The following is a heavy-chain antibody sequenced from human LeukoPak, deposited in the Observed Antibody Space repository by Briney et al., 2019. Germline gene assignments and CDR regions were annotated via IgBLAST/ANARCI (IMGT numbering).Heavy chain of an antibody. J-gene: IGHJ4*02. Sequence: GGSLRLSCAASGFTFSSYPMTWVRQAPGKGLEWVSGISGTSGSTYYADSVKGRFTISRDNSNNTLYLLMNSLRAADTAVYYCAKAASGWSPPDYWGQGTLVTVSS. CDR2: ISGTSGST. CDR3: AKAASGWSPPDY. CDR1: GFTFSSYP. V-gene: IGHV3-23*01. D-gene: IGHD6-19*01.